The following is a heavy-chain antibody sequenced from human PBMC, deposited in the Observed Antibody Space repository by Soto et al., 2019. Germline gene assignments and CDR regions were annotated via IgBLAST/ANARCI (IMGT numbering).Heavy chain of an antibody. D-gene: IGHD1-7*01. CDR2: INAGNGNT. J-gene: IGHJ5*02. V-gene: IGHV1-3*01. Sequence: QVQLVQSGAEVKKPGASVKVSCKASGYTFTSYAMHWVRQAPGQRLEWMGWINAGNGNTKYSQKFQGRVTITRDTSASTAYMELSSLRSEDTAVYYCARRGVYNWNYLGINWFDPWGQGTLVTVSS. CDR1: GYTFTSYA. CDR3: ARRGVYNWNYLGINWFDP.